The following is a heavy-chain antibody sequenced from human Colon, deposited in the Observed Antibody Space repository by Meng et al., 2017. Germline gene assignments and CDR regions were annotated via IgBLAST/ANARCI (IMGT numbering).Heavy chain of an antibody. Sequence: GSLRLSCTVSGGSISSSSYYWGWIRQPPGKGLEWIGSIYYSGSTYYNPSLKSRVTISVDTSKNQFSLKLSSVTAADTAVYYCARIYITYGELDYWGQGTLVTVSS. CDR3: ARIYITYGELDY. CDR1: GGSISSSSYY. V-gene: IGHV4-39*07. D-gene: IGHD4-17*01. CDR2: IYYSGST. J-gene: IGHJ4*02.